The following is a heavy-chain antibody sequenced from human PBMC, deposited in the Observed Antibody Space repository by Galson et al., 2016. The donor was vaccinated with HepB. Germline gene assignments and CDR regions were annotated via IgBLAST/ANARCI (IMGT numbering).Heavy chain of an antibody. CDR2: IAYDGSNK. CDR3: AKDRLGLQLWFIFHY. CDR1: GFTFNNYG. Sequence: SLRLSCAASGFTFNNYGMHWVRQAPGKGLEWVAVIAYDGSNKYYADSVKGRFTISRDNSKNTLYLRMNSLRAEDTAVYYCAKDRLGLQLWFIFHYWGQGTLVTVSS. V-gene: IGHV3-30*18. J-gene: IGHJ4*02. D-gene: IGHD5-18*01.